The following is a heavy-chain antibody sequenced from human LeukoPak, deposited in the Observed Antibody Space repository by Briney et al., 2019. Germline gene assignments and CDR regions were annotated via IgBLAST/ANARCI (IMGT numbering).Heavy chain of an antibody. CDR1: GFTFSSYS. CDR3: AGQWWTNAFDI. D-gene: IGHD2-15*01. CDR2: ISSSSSTI. J-gene: IGHJ3*02. Sequence: PGGSLRLSCAASGFTFSSYSMNWVRQAPGKGLEWVSYISSSSSTIYYADSVKGRFTISRDNAKNSLYLQMNSLRAEDTAVYYCAGQWWTNAFDIWGQGTMVTVSS. V-gene: IGHV3-48*01.